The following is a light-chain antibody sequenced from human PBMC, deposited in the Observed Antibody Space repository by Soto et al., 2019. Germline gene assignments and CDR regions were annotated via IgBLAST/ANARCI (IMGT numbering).Light chain of an antibody. CDR2: WAS. V-gene: IGKV4-1*01. J-gene: IGKJ3*01. CDR1: QSVLYSSNNKNY. Sequence: DIVMTQSPDSLAVSLGERATINCKSSQSVLYSSNNKNYLAWYQQKPRQPPKLLIYWASTRESGVPDRFSGSGSGTDFTLTISGLQAEDVAVYYCHQYYSTPFTFGPGTKVDIK. CDR3: HQYYSTPFT.